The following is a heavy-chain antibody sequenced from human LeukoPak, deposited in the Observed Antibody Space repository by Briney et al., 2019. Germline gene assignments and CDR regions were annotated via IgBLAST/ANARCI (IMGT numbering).Heavy chain of an antibody. J-gene: IGHJ4*02. D-gene: IGHD1-26*01. V-gene: IGHV3-30-3*01. Sequence: PGRSLRLSCAASGFTFSSYAMHWVRQAPGKGLEWVAVISYDGSNKYYADSVKGRFTISRDNSKNTLYLQMNSLRAEDTAVYYCARDNRYSGSYYLVDYWGQGTLVTVSS. CDR1: GFTFSSYA. CDR2: ISYDGSNK. CDR3: ARDNRYSGSYYLVDY.